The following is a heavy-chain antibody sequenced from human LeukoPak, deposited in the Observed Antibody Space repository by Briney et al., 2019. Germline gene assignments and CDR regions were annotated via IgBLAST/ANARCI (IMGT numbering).Heavy chain of an antibody. CDR2: INPISGST. Sequence: ASVKVSCKASGYTFSSYYMQWVRQAPGQGLEWMGIINPISGSTTYAQKFQGRVTITADKSTSTAYMELSSLRSEDTAVYYCARDPMYYDSSGYIKDAFDIWGQGTMVTVSS. CDR1: GYTFSSYY. D-gene: IGHD3-22*01. CDR3: ARDPMYYDSSGYIKDAFDI. J-gene: IGHJ3*02. V-gene: IGHV1-46*01.